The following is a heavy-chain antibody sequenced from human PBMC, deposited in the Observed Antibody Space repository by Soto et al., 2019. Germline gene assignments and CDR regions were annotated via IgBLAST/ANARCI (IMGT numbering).Heavy chain of an antibody. D-gene: IGHD1-26*01. J-gene: IGHJ6*02. CDR3: AKAPRHGSYSYYYGMDV. Sequence: GGSLRLSCAASGFTFSSYGMHWVRQAPGKGLEWVAVIWYDGSNKYYADSVKGRFTISRDNSKTTLYLQMNSLRAEDTAVYYYAKAPRHGSYSYYYGMDVWGQGTQVTVSS. CDR2: IWYDGSNK. CDR1: GFTFSSYG. V-gene: IGHV3-30*02.